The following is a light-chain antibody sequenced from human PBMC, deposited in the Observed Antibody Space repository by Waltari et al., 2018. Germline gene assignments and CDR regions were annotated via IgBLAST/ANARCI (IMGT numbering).Light chain of an antibody. J-gene: IGKJ4*01. Sequence: DIQMTQSPSTLSASAGDRVTIPCRASHSTSSWLAWYQQRPGKAPNLLIYKGYSLESGVPSRFSGSGSGTEFTLTISCLQPDDFATYYCQQYSINPLTFGGGTKLEI. CDR2: KGY. CDR1: HSTSSW. CDR3: QQYSINPLT. V-gene: IGKV1-5*03.